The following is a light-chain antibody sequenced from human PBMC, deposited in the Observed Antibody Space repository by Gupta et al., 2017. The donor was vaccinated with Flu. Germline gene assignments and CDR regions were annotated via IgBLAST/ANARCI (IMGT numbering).Light chain of an antibody. CDR2: KAS. CDR1: QSISSW. CDR3: QQYNRYHCQEYNSYCSWT. Sequence: DIQMTQSPSTLSASIGDRVTITCRASQSISSWLAWYQQKPGKAPKLLIDKASRLESGVPSRFSGSGSGTEFTTTINSLQPDDSATYYCQQYNRYHCQEYNSYCSWTFGPGTKVEIK. J-gene: IGKJ1*01. V-gene: IGKV1-5*03.